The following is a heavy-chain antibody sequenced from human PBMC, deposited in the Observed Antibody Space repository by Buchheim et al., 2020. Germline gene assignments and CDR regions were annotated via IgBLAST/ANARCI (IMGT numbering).Heavy chain of an antibody. CDR2: LYFDGGT. CDR1: GGSVSSSAYH. J-gene: IGHJ4*02. V-gene: IGHV4-39*07. CDR3: ARGADLRTGYDFVGGQFDY. Sequence: LQLHESGPGQVKSSETLSLTCTVSGGSVSSSAYHWAWIRQPPGKGLEWIASLYFDGGTYYNLSLRSRLTTSITTAQNQFSLKLTSVTAADTAMYFCARGADLRTGYDFVGGQFDYWGQG. D-gene: IGHD3-22*01.